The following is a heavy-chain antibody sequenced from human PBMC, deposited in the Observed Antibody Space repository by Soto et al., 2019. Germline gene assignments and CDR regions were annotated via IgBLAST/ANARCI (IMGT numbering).Heavy chain of an antibody. Sequence: QVQLQQSGPGLVKPSQTLSLTCAISGVSVSTNSATWDWIRRSPSRGLEWLGRTYYRSKWYNDYAVYVKGRITINPDTSNNQLSLQLNSVTPDDTAVYYCARLIGNSWLDSWGQGTLVTVSS. CDR2: TYYRSKWYN. J-gene: IGHJ5*01. CDR1: GVSVSTNSAT. CDR3: ARLIGNSWLDS. D-gene: IGHD2-8*01. V-gene: IGHV6-1*01.